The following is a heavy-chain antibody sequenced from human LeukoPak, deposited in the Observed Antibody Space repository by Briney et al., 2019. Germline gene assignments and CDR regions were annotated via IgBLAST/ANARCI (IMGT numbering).Heavy chain of an antibody. CDR3: AKALEGPNWFYP. J-gene: IGHJ5*02. V-gene: IGHV3-23*01. CDR1: GFTFSSYA. Sequence: GASLRLSCAASGFTFSSYAMSWVRQAPGKGLEWVSAISGSGGSTYYADSVKGRFTISRDNSKNTLYLQMNSLRAEDTAVYYCAKALEGPNWFYPWGQGTLVTVSS. CDR2: ISGSGGST.